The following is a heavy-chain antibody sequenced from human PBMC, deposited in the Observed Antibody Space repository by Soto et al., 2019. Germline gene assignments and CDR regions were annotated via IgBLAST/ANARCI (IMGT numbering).Heavy chain of an antibody. J-gene: IGHJ5*02. Sequence: GASVKVSCKASGYTFTDHYLHWIRQAPGQGLEWIGWINSKSGGPNYAQKFRGSVTLTRDTSITTAYMEMSRLTSDDTAVYYCARGVGTSWFDPWGQGSLVTVSS. CDR2: INSKSGGP. CDR3: ARGVGTSWFDP. V-gene: IGHV1-2*04. D-gene: IGHD1-26*01. CDR1: GYTFTDHY.